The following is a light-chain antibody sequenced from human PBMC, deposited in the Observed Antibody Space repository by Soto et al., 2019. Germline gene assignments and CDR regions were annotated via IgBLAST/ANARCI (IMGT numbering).Light chain of an antibody. CDR2: GDT. V-gene: IGLV1-40*01. CDR1: NSNIGANYD. Sequence: QSVRTQPPSVSGAPGQRITISCTGSNSNIGANYDVHWYQQFPGKAPKLLIYGDTNRPSGVPGRFSGSKSGTSASLAITGLQAEDEADYYCQSYDSSLTGSVVFGGGTKLTVL. J-gene: IGLJ2*01. CDR3: QSYDSSLTGSVV.